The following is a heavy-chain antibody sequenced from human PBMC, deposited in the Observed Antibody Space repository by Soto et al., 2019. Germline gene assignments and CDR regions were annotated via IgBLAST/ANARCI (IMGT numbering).Heavy chain of an antibody. CDR3: VRDGAATGSVYLDY. CDR1: GGSISGYF. Sequence: QVQLQESGRGLVKTSETLSLTCTVSGGSISGYFWSWIRLRPGKGLEWIGYISYSGSTNYHSSPLTRVTMSRDTSKSTFSLSLTSVTAADTSVYYCVRDGAATGSVYLDYWGHGPLVTVSS. V-gene: IGHV4-59*01. J-gene: IGHJ4*01. CDR2: ISYSGST. D-gene: IGHD6-13*01.